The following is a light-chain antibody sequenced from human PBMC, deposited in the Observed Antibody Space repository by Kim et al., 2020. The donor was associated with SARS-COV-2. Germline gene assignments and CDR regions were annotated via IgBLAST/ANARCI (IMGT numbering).Light chain of an antibody. CDR2: RDS. CDR1: NIGSKN. Sequence: VALGQTARITCGGKNIGSKNVHWYQQKPGQAPVLVIYRDSNRPSGIPERFSGSNSGNTATLTISRAQAGDEADYYCQVWDSSNWVFGGGTQLTVL. J-gene: IGLJ3*02. CDR3: QVWDSSNWV. V-gene: IGLV3-9*01.